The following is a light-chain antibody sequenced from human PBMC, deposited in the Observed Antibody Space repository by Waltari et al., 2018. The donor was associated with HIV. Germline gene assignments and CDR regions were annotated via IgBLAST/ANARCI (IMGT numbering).Light chain of an antibody. CDR3: QQYNNWPRT. CDR1: QSVSRH. Sequence: TQSPATLSVAPVERATVSCRASQSVSRHLAWYQQKSGQAPRLLIYGASSRATGIPARISGTGSGTEFTLTISSLQSEDFAVYYCQQYNNWPRTFGQGTKVEIK. CDR2: GAS. V-gene: IGKV3-15*01. J-gene: IGKJ1*01.